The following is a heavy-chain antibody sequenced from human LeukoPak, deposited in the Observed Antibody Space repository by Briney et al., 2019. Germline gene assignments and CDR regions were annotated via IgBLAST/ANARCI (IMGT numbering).Heavy chain of an antibody. Sequence: PSETLSLTCTVSGDSLVSSRYHWGWVRQPPGKAREWIVSISYDGSAYYNPSLKSRVIIFVDMSKNQFSLRLRSVTAADTAMYYCARNTARPPDSFDIWGQGTVVTVSS. J-gene: IGHJ3*02. CDR2: ISYDGSA. D-gene: IGHD3-22*01. CDR1: GDSLVSSRYH. CDR3: ARNTARPPDSFDI. V-gene: IGHV4-39*01.